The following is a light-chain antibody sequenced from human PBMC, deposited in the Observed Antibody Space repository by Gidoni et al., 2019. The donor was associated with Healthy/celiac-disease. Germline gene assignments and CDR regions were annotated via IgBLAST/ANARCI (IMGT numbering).Light chain of an antibody. Sequence: EIVLTQSPGTLSLSPGERATLSCRASQSLSSSYLAWYHQKPGQAPRLLIYGASSRATGIPERFSGSGSGTHFTLTISRLEPEDFAVYYCQGNDRSLYTFGQGTKLEIK. V-gene: IGKV3-20*01. CDR1: QSLSSSY. CDR2: GAS. CDR3: QGNDRSLYT. J-gene: IGKJ2*01.